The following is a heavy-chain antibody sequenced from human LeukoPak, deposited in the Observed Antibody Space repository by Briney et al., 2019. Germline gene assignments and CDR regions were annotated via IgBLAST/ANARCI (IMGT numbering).Heavy chain of an antibody. V-gene: IGHV3-21*01. CDR1: GFTFSSFS. CDR2: ISSSSSYM. D-gene: IGHD2-15*01. J-gene: IGHJ6*02. CDR3: ARGRGCSGAMCYRGLDV. Sequence: GGSLRLSCAASGFTFSSFSMNWVRQAPGKGLEWVSSISSSSSYMYYADSMKGRFTISRDNAKNSLYLQMNSLRAEDTAVYYCARGRGCSGAMCYRGLDVWGQGTTVTVSS.